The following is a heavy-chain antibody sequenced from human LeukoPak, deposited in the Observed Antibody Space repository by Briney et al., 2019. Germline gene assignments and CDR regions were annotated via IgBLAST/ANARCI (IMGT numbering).Heavy chain of an antibody. CDR1: GFTFSGYI. CDR3: ARDQWLDY. Sequence: GGSLRLSCAASGFTFSGYIMNWVRQAPGKGLEWVSFIGTSGNTIYYADSVKGRFTVSRGNAKNSLYLQMNSLRAEDTAVYYCARDQWLDYWGQGTLVTVSS. V-gene: IGHV3-48*01. J-gene: IGHJ4*02. CDR2: IGTSGNTI. D-gene: IGHD6-19*01.